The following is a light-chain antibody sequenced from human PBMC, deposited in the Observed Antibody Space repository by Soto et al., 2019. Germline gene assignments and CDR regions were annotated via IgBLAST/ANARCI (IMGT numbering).Light chain of an antibody. CDR2: DVN. J-gene: IGLJ2*01. Sequence: QSALTQPRSVSGSPGQSVTISCTGTSSNVGGYNYVSWFQQHPGKVPKLMIYDVNKRPSGVPDRFSGSKSGNTASLTISGLQAEDEADYYCCAYAGSYTLVFGGGTSSPS. CDR1: SSNVGGYNY. V-gene: IGLV2-11*01. CDR3: CAYAGSYTLV.